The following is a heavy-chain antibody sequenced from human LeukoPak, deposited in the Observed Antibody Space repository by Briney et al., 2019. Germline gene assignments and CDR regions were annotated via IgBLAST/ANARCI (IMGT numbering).Heavy chain of an antibody. CDR3: ARGPDI. V-gene: IGHV4-61*02. CDR1: GGSISSGSYY. J-gene: IGHJ3*02. Sequence: PSETLSLTCTVSGGSISSGSYYWSWIRQPAGKGLEWIGRIYTSGSTNYNPSLKSRVTISVDTSKNQFSLRLSSVTAADTAVYYCARGPDIWGQGTMVTVSS. CDR2: IYTSGST.